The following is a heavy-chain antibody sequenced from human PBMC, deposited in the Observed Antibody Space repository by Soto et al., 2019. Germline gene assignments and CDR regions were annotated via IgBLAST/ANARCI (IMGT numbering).Heavy chain of an antibody. J-gene: IGHJ6*02. Sequence: SETLSLTCAVYGGSFSGYYWSWIRQPPGKGLEWIGEINHSGSTNYNPSLKSRVTISVDTSKNQFSLKLSSVTAADTAVYYCARRLPSYYYYGMDVWGQGTTVTVSS. CDR3: ARRLPSYYYYGMDV. V-gene: IGHV4-34*01. CDR2: INHSGST. CDR1: GGSFSGYY.